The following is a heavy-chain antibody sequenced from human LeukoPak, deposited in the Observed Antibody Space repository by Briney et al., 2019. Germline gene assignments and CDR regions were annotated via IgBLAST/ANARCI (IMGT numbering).Heavy chain of an antibody. CDR1: GYTFTSYY. CDR3: AREVYCSSTSCAYYFDY. CDR2: INPSGGST. V-gene: IGHV1-46*01. D-gene: IGHD2-2*01. Sequence: ASVKVSCKASGYTFTSYYMHWVRQAPGQGLEWMGIINPSGGSTSYAQKFQGRVTMTTDKSSSTAYMELRSLRPDDTAVYYCAREVYCSSTSCAYYFDYWGQGTLVTVSS. J-gene: IGHJ4*02.